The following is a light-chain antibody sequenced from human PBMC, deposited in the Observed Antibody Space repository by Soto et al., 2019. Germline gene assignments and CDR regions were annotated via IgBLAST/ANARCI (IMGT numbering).Light chain of an antibody. CDR2: GAS. CDR1: QSVRGN. CDR3: QQYNNWHFLT. V-gene: IGKV3-15*01. Sequence: IVMTQSPATLSVSPWERATLSCRASQSVRGNIAWYQQKPGQSPRLLXSGASSRDTGIPVRFSGSGSGTEFTLTLSSLQHEHFAVYYCQQYNNWHFLTFGQGTRLEIK. J-gene: IGKJ5*01.